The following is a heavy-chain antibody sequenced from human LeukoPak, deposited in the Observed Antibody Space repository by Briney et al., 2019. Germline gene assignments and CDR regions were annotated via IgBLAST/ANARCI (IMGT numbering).Heavy chain of an antibody. J-gene: IGHJ4*02. D-gene: IGHD6-13*01. V-gene: IGHV3-23*01. Sequence: GGPLRLSCVVSGFTFSSYAMSWVRQAPGKGLEWVSAISGSGDYTYYADSVKGWFTISRDNSKNTLYLQMDSLRAEDTAIYYCAKGPLEGYSNSWRGDYWGQGTLVTVSS. CDR3: AKGPLEGYSNSWRGDY. CDR2: ISGSGDYT. CDR1: GFTFSSYA.